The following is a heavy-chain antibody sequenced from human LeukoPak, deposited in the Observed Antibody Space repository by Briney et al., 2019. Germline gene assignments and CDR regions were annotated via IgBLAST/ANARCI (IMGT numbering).Heavy chain of an antibody. J-gene: IGHJ6*04. V-gene: IGHV3-7*01. Sequence: PGGSLRLSCAASGFTFTTYWLGWVRQPPGKGLEWVANIKQDRSEKYYVDSVKGRFTISRDNAKNSLYLQMNSLRAEDTAVYYCAELGITMIGGVWGKGTTVTISS. D-gene: IGHD3-10*02. CDR1: GFTFTTYW. CDR3: AELGITMIGGV. CDR2: IKQDRSEK.